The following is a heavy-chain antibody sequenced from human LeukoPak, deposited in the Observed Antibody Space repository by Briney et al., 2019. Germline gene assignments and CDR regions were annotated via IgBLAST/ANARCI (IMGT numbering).Heavy chain of an antibody. V-gene: IGHV3-21*01. Sequence: GGSLRLSCVASGFTFSIYSMNWVRQAPGRGLEWVSSITSSYDIYNADSVKGRFTISRDNAKNSLYLQMNSLRAEDTAVYYCARDLGARQVDYWGQGTLVTVSS. D-gene: IGHD1-26*01. CDR1: GFTFSIYS. J-gene: IGHJ4*02. CDR3: ARDLGARQVDY. CDR2: ITSSYDI.